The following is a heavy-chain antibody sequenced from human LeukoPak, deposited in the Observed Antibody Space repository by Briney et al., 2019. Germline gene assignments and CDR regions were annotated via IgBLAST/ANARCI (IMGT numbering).Heavy chain of an antibody. V-gene: IGHV1-2*02. CDR1: GNTFTAYY. CDR2: MNPNSGGT. D-gene: IGHD4-23*01. J-gene: IGHJ3*02. Sequence: ASVKVSCKASGNTFTAYYLHWVRQAPGQGLEWMAWMNPNSGGTNSAQQFQGRVTMTRDTSISTAYMDLGSLTSDDTAVYYCARTSHPGYSSAFAIWGQGTMVTVSS. CDR3: ARTSHPGYSSAFAI.